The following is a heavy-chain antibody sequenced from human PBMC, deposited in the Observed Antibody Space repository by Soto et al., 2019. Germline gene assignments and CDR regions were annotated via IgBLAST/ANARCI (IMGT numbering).Heavy chain of an antibody. CDR1: GFTFADYT. CDR3: TRVGKFDY. Sequence: GSLRLSCTCSGFTFADYTMSWVRQAPGKGLEWVGLIRSEANGGTTHYAASVHGGFIISRDDSRGIAFLQMNNLKSEDTAVYYCTRVGKFDYWRQGTLVTFSS. V-gene: IGHV3-49*04. D-gene: IGHD1-26*01. CDR2: IRSEANGGTT. J-gene: IGHJ4*02.